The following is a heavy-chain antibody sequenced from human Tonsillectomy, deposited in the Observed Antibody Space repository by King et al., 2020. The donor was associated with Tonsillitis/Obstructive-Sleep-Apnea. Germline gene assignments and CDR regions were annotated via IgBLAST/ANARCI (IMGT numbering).Heavy chain of an antibody. CDR2: IWYDGSNK. Sequence: VQLVESGGGVVQPGRSLRLSCAASGFTFSSYGMHWVRQAPGKGLEWVAVIWYDGSNKYYADSVKGRFTISRDNSKNTLYQQMNSLRAEDTAVYYCARGGTVDWGDYWGQGTLVTVSS. J-gene: IGHJ4*02. CDR3: ARGGTVDWGDY. D-gene: IGHD3/OR15-3a*01. V-gene: IGHV3-33*01. CDR1: GFTFSSYG.